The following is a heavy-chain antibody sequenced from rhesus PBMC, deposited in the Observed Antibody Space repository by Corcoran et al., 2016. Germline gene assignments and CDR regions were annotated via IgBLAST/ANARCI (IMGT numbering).Heavy chain of an antibody. D-gene: IGHD3-16*01. CDR1: GGSISDSYR. CDR3: AGRSGREARAFDF. J-gene: IGHJ3*01. Sequence: QVQLQESGPGVVKPSETLSLTCAVSGGSISDSYRWSWIRPPPGKGLEWIGYIYGSSTTTNYNTALKSRVTISKDTSKNQFSWKLSSVTAADTAVYYCAGRSGREARAFDFWGQGLRVTVSS. V-gene: IGHV4S10*01. CDR2: IYGSSTTT.